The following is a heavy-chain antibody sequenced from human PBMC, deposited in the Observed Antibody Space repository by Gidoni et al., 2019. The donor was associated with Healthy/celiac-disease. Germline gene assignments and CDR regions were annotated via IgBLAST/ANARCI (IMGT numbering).Heavy chain of an antibody. CDR3: ASMVRGVNGFDY. CDR2: IYYSGST. J-gene: IGHJ4*02. Sequence: QLQLQESGPGLVKPSETLSLTCTVSGCSISSSSYYWVWIRQPPGKGLEWIGSIYYSGSTYYNPSLKSRVTISVDTSKNQFSLKLSSVTAADTAVYYCASMVRGVNGFDYWGQGTLVTVSS. D-gene: IGHD3-10*01. CDR1: GCSISSSSYY. V-gene: IGHV4-39*01.